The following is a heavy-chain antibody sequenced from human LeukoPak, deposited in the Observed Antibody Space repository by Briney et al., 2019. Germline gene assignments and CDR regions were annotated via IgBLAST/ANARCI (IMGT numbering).Heavy chain of an antibody. CDR1: GGSISSSNW. Sequence: SETLSLTCAVSGGSISSSNWWSWVRQPPGKGLEWIGEIYHSGSTNYNLSLKSRVTISVDKSKNQFSLKLSSVTAADTAVYYCARVPPRYSSSWYGTLYGMDVWGQGTTVTVSS. D-gene: IGHD6-13*01. V-gene: IGHV4-4*02. J-gene: IGHJ6*02. CDR3: ARVPPRYSSSWYGTLYGMDV. CDR2: IYHSGST.